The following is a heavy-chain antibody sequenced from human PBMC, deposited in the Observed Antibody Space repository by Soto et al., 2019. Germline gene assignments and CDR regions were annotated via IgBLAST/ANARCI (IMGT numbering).Heavy chain of an antibody. V-gene: IGHV1-8*01. J-gene: IGHJ4*02. CDR2: MNPSNKNT. D-gene: IGHD3-16*01. Sequence: QVQLVQSGAEVKKPGASVKVSCKASGYTFTNNDINWVRQVPGQGLEWMGWMNPSNKNTGYAQKFQGRVTMSRDTSISTAYMELTNLRSEDTAVYYCARGKDAGTFYTFGDYWGQGTLIIVSS. CDR3: ARGKDAGTFYTFGDY. CDR1: GYTFTNND.